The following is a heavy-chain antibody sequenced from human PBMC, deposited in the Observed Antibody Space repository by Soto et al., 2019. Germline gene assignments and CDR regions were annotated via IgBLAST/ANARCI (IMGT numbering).Heavy chain of an antibody. CDR1: GFTFSSYA. CDR2: ISGSGGST. Sequence: PGGSLRLSCAASGFTFSSYAMSWVRQAPGKGLEWVSAISGSGGSTYYADSVKGRFTISRDNSKNTLYLQMNSLRAEDTAVYYCASKVKNDYINDGDYYYGMDVWGQGTTVTVSS. J-gene: IGHJ6*02. V-gene: IGHV3-23*01. D-gene: IGHD1-1*01. CDR3: ASKVKNDYINDGDYYYGMDV.